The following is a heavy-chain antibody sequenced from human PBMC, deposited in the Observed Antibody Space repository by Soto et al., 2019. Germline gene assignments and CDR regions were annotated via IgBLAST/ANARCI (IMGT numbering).Heavy chain of an antibody. CDR2: INPSGGST. Sequence: ASVKVSCKASGYTFTSYYMHWVRQAPGQGLEWMGIINPSGGSTSYAQKFQGRVTMNRDTSTSTVYMELSSLRSEDTAVYYCARDGQAGAFDIWGEGTMVTVSS. CDR1: GYTFTSYY. V-gene: IGHV1-46*01. D-gene: IGHD6-25*01. J-gene: IGHJ3*02. CDR3: ARDGQAGAFDI.